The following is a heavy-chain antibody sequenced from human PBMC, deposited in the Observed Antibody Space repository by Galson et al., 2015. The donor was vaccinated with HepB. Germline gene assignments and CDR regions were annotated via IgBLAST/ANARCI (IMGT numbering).Heavy chain of an antibody. CDR2: INAGNGNT. D-gene: IGHD3-10*01. V-gene: IGHV1-3*01. Sequence: SVKVSCKASGYTFTSYAMHWVRQAPGQRLEWMGWINAGNGNTKYSQKFQGRVTITRDTSASTAYMELSSLRSEDTAVYYCARGSPHGDYYFDYWGQGTLVTVSS. J-gene: IGHJ4*02. CDR1: GYTFTSYA. CDR3: ARGSPHGDYYFDY.